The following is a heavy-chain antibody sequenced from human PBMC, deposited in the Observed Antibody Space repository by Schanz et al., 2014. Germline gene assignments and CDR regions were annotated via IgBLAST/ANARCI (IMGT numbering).Heavy chain of an antibody. D-gene: IGHD3-16*01. CDR2: IKEDGSKK. V-gene: IGHV3-7*01. J-gene: IGHJ4*02. Sequence: DVQLVESGGGLVQPGGSLRLSCAASGFTFTGHWMSWVRQAPGKGLEWVANIKEDGSKKYYVDSVRGRFTISRDNAKNSLYLQLNSLTAEDTAVYYCARGTPFLCDYWGQGTLVTVSS. CDR3: ARGTPFLCDY. CDR1: GFTFTGHW.